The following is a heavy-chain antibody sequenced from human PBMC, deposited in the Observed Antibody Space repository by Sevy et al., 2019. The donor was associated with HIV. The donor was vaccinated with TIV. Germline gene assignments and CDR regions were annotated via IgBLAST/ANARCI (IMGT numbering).Heavy chain of an antibody. CDR2: IRQDGSEK. D-gene: IGHD4-17*01. V-gene: IGHV3-7*01. J-gene: IGHJ6*02. Sequence: GGSLRLSCAASGFSFRSYWMSWVRQAPGKGLEWVANIRQDGSEKYDVHFVKGRFTIYRDNAENSLYLQMNSLRAEDTAVYYCAREGSYGDHDYQYYYGMDVWGQGTTVTVSS. CDR3: AREGSYGDHDYQYYYGMDV. CDR1: GFSFRSYW.